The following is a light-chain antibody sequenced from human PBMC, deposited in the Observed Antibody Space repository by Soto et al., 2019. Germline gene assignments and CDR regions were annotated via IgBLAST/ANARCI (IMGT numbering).Light chain of an antibody. V-gene: IGKV3-20*01. CDR2: DAS. CDR1: PSVTNY. CDR3: QQYGSSLIT. J-gene: IGKJ5*01. Sequence: EIVLTQSPATLSLSPGERATLSCRASPSVTNYLAWYQQKPGQAPRLLIYDASSRATGIPDRFSGSGSGTDFTLTISRLEPEDFAVYYCQQYGSSLITFGQGTRLEIK.